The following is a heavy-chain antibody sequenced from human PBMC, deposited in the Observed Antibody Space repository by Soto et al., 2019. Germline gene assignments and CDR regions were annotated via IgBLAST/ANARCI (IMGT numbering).Heavy chain of an antibody. CDR2: IGTAGDT. CDR3: ARAAPYCSSTSCYRIGNYYYYYGMDV. Sequence: GGSLRLSCAASGFTFSSYDMHWVRQATGKGLEWVSAIGTAGDTYYPGSVKGRFTISRENAKNSLYLLMNSLRAEDTAVYYCARAAPYCSSTSCYRIGNYYYYYGMDVWGQGTTVTVSS. J-gene: IGHJ6*02. D-gene: IGHD2-2*01. V-gene: IGHV3-13*01. CDR1: GFTFSSYD.